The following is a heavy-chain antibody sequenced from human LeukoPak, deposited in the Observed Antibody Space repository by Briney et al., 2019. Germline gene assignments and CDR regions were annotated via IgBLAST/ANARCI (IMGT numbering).Heavy chain of an antibody. Sequence: SQTLSLTCAVSGGSISSGAYSWSWIRQPAGKGLEWIGRIYTSGSTNYNPSLKSRVTMSIDTSKNQFSLKLSSVTAADTAVYYCARDRSASLLWFGEFDPWGQGTLVTVSS. CDR3: ARDRSASLLWFGEFDP. J-gene: IGHJ5*02. V-gene: IGHV4-61*02. D-gene: IGHD3-10*01. CDR2: IYTSGST. CDR1: GGSISSGAYS.